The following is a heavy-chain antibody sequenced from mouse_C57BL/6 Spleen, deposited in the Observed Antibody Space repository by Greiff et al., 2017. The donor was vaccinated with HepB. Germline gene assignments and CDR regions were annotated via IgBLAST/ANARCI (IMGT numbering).Heavy chain of an antibody. CDR1: GYTFTSYW. D-gene: IGHD2-10*01. V-gene: IGHV1-59*01. CDR3: ARSYSFFDY. Sequence: VQLQQPGAELVRPGTSVKLSCKASGYTFTSYWMHWVKQRPGQGLEWIGVIDPSDSYTNYNQKFKGKATLTVDTSSSTAYMQLSSLTSEDSAVYYCARSYSFFDYWGQGTTLTVSS. J-gene: IGHJ2*01. CDR2: IDPSDSYT.